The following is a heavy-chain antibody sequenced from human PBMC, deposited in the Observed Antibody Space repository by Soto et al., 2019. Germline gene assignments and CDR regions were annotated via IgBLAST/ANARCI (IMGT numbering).Heavy chain of an antibody. Sequence: ASVKVSCKASGYTFNTYSISWVRQAPGQGLEWMGWISGYNGDTHYAQKFQGRVTMTTDTSTSTAYMELRSLRSDDTAMYYCARENVLSYVNTAMVDYFDYWGQGTLVTVSS. J-gene: IGHJ4*02. CDR3: ARENVLSYVNTAMVDYFDY. D-gene: IGHD5-18*01. V-gene: IGHV1-18*01. CDR2: ISGYNGDT. CDR1: GYTFNTYS.